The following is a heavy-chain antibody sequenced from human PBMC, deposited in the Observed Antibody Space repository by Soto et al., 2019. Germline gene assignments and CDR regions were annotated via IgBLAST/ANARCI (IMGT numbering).Heavy chain of an antibody. J-gene: IGHJ4*02. CDR1: GYTFTSYD. D-gene: IGHD3-10*01. Sequence: QVPLVQSGAEVKKPGASVKVSCKASGYTFTSYDVNWVRQATGQGLEWMGWMNPNSGNTGYAQRFQGRVTMTMNTSISTAYGELSSLSSEDTAGYYGAREYGAGSEPLDYWGQGTLVTVSS. V-gene: IGHV1-8*01. CDR3: AREYGAGSEPLDY. CDR2: MNPNSGNT.